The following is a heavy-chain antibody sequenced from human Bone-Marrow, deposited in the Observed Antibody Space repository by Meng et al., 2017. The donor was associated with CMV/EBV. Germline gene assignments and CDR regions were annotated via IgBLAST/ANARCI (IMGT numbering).Heavy chain of an antibody. V-gene: IGHV3-74*01. J-gene: IGHJ4*02. CDR2: ISGDGTST. CDR3: ATVPGIAMAGPDY. CDR1: GITFRNYW. Sequence: ASGITFRNYWMNWVRQAPGKGLMWVSRISGDGTSTSYADSVNGRSTISRDNAKKTLYLQMNSLRAEDTAVYYCATVPGIAMAGPDYWGQGTLVTVSS. D-gene: IGHD6-19*01.